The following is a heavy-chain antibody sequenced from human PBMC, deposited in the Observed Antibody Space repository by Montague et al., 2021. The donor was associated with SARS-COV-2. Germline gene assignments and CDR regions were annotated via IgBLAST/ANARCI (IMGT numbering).Heavy chain of an antibody. J-gene: IGHJ3*02. Sequence: ETLSLTCTVSGGSITGYYWSWLRRSPGKGLEWIAYIYDGGAVNYNPSLGSRVTISTDTSKNQLSLKVNSVTAADTAVYYCVGDHPYGGPRGAYDIWGQGTVVTVSS. CDR3: VGDHPYGGPRGAYDI. V-gene: IGHV4-59*01. CDR1: GGSITGYY. D-gene: IGHD4-23*01. CDR2: IYDGGAV.